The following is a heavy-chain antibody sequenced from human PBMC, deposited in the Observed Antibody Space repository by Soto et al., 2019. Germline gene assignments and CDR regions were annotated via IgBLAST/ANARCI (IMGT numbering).Heavy chain of an antibody. Sequence: EVQLVASGGGLVQPGGSLRLSCAASGFTVSSNYMSWVRQAPGKGLEWVSVIYSAGSIYYADSVKGRFTISRDNSKNTVYLEMNSLRAEDTAVYYCARAWDRRGLLWSSYGMDVWGQGTTVTVSS. J-gene: IGHJ6*02. D-gene: IGHD3-10*01. CDR2: IYSAGSI. V-gene: IGHV3-66*01. CDR3: ARAWDRRGLLWSSYGMDV. CDR1: GFTVSSNY.